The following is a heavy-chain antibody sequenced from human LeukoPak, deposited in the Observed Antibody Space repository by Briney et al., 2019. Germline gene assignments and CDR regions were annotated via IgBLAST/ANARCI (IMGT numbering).Heavy chain of an antibody. Sequence: QTGGSLRLSCAASGFTFSSSAMSWVRQAPGKGLEWVSAISNNGGYTYYADSVQGRFTISRDNSKSTLCLQMNSLRAEDTAVYYCAKDLVEMATIYWFDPWGQGTLVTVSS. CDR1: GFTFSSSA. V-gene: IGHV3-23*01. CDR3: AKDLVEMATIYWFDP. J-gene: IGHJ5*02. CDR2: ISNNGGYT. D-gene: IGHD5-24*01.